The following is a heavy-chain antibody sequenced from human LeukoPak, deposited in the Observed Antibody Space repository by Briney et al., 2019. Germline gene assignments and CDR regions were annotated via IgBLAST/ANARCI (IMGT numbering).Heavy chain of an antibody. V-gene: IGHV1-2*02. D-gene: IGHD1-7*01. CDR1: GYTFTGYY. CDR3: ATINWNYPPFDY. Sequence: VASVKVSCKASGYTFTGYYMHWVRQAPGQGLEWMGWINPNSGGTNYAQKFQGRVTMTRDTSISTAYMELSRLRSDDTAVYYCATINWNYPPFDYWGQGTLVTVSS. CDR2: INPNSGGT. J-gene: IGHJ4*02.